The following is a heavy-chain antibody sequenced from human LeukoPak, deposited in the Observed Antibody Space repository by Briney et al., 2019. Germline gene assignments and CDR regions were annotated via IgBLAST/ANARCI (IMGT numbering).Heavy chain of an antibody. V-gene: IGHV3-30-3*01. J-gene: IGHJ4*02. Sequence: GGSLRLSCAASGFIFSSYTIHWVSQAPGKGLEWVALISYDGSNKNYVDSVKGRFTISRDNSKTTVYLQMDTLRAEDTAIYYCARGYSGSYLDYWGQGTLVIVSS. CDR1: GFIFSSYT. CDR2: ISYDGSNK. D-gene: IGHD1-26*01. CDR3: ARGYSGSYLDY.